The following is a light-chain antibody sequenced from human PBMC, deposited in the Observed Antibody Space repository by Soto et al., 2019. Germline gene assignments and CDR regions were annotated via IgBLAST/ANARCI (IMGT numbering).Light chain of an antibody. CDR2: GAS. V-gene: IGKV1-27*01. J-gene: IGKJ1*01. Sequence: DIQMTQSTPPPSASLGGRVTHRFRASLGIANYVLWYQQRPGKVPKLLIYGASSLLSGVPSRFSGSGSGTDFTLTISSLQPEDVGTYYCQKYNSAMWTFGQGTKVDI. CDR3: QKYNSAMWT. CDR1: LGIANY.